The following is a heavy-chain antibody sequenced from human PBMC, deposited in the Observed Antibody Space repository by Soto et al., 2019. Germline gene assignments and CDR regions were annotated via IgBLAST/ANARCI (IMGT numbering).Heavy chain of an antibody. V-gene: IGHV1-69*13. CDR2: IIPIFGTA. CDR3: ARDVAVAGDYYYGMDV. D-gene: IGHD6-19*01. J-gene: IGHJ6*02. Sequence: SVKVSCKASGGTFSSYAISWVRQAPGQGLEWMGGIIPIFGTANYAQKFQGRVTITADESTSTAYMELSSLRSEDTAVYYCARDVAVAGDYYYGMDVWGQGTTVTVYS. CDR1: GGTFSSYA.